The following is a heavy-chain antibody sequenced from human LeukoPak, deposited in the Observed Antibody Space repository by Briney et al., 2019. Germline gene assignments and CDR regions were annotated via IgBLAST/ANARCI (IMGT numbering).Heavy chain of an antibody. V-gene: IGHV3-21*01. J-gene: IGHJ4*02. Sequence: GGSLRLSCAASGFTFSSYSMNWVRQAPGKGLEWVSSISSSSYIYYADSVKGRFTISRDNAKNSLYLQMNSLRAEDTAVYYCATGDWPYDSRAHGDYWGQGTLVTVSS. CDR3: ATGDWPYDSRAHGDY. D-gene: IGHD3-22*01. CDR1: GFTFSSYS. CDR2: ISSSSYI.